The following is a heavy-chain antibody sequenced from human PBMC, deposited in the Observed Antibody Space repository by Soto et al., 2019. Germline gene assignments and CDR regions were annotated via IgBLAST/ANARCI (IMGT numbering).Heavy chain of an antibody. CDR1: GYNFPSHW. CDR3: ARGAIVSTATNFFDY. D-gene: IGHD5-12*01. CDR2: IYPDDSDA. V-gene: IGHV5-51*03. Sequence: EVQLEQSGAEVKKPGESLQISCKGSGYNFPSHWIGWVRQMPGKGLEWMVLIYPDDSDARYSPSFQGQVTISADKSIDTAYLQWSGLKASDTATYFCARGAIVSTATNFFDYWGQGTLVTVSA. J-gene: IGHJ4*02.